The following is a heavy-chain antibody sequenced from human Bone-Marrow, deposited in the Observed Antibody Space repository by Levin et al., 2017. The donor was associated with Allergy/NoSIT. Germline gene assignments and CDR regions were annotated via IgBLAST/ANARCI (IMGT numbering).Heavy chain of an antibody. CDR2: IYPSDSDT. D-gene: IGHD4-17*01. J-gene: IGHJ3*02. CDR3: ARENDYDDYISVFDM. CDR1: EYTFTNYW. Sequence: GESLKISCKSSEYTFTNYWIAWVRQMPGKGLEWMGVIYPSDSDTKYSPSFQGQVTISADKSINTAYLQWSSLKASDTAMYYCARENDYDDYISVFDMWGRGTMVTVSS. V-gene: IGHV5-51*01.